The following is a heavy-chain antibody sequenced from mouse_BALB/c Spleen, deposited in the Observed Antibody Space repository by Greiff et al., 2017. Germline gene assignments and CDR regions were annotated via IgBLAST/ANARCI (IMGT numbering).Heavy chain of an antibody. CDR3: ASSSYLAY. D-gene: IGHD1-1*01. Sequence: VQRVESGPGLVAPSQSLSITCTVSGFSLTSYGVHWVRQPPGKGLEWLGVIWAGGSTNYNSALMSRLSISKDNSKSQVFLKMNSLQTDDTAMYYCASSSYLAYWGQGTLVTVSA. J-gene: IGHJ3*01. CDR1: GFSLTSYG. CDR2: IWAGGST. V-gene: IGHV2-9*02.